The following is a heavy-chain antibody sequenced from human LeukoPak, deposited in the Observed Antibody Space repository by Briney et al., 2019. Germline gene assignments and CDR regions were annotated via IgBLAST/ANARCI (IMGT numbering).Heavy chain of an antibody. V-gene: IGHV1-18*01. J-gene: IGHJ4*02. CDR3: ASSEGATYYDILTGMPLDY. Sequence: GASVKVSCKASGYTFTSYGISWVRQAPGQGLEWMGWISAYNGNTNYAQKLQGRVTMTTDTSTSTAYMELRSLRSDDTAVYYCASSEGATYYDILTGMPLDYWGQGTLVTVSS. D-gene: IGHD3-9*01. CDR1: GYTFTSYG. CDR2: ISAYNGNT.